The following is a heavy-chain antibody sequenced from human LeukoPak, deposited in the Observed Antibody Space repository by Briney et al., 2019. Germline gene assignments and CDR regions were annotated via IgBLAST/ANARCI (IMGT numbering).Heavy chain of an antibody. V-gene: IGHV3-30*03. J-gene: IGHJ4*02. CDR2: KSYDGRNK. CDR1: GFTFSSYG. CDR3: ARGSWDF. Sequence: GGSLRLSCAASGFTFSSYGMHWVRQAPGKGLEWVAVKSYDGRNKYYAHSAKGRFTISRDNSKNTLYLQMNSLRAEDTAVYYCARGSWDFWGQGTLVTVSS. D-gene: IGHD3-10*01.